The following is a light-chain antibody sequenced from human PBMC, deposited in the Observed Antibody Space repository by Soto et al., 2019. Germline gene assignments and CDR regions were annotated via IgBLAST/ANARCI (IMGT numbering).Light chain of an antibody. CDR1: QGIGDT. Sequence: VVTQSPPTLSVSPGEGVTLSCRASQGIGDTLAGYQHKPGQTPRLLIYDTSSRATGIPDRFRGSGSGTDFTLTISRLEPEDFAVYYCQQYGSSPRPFGQGTKVDIK. J-gene: IGKJ1*01. CDR3: QQYGSSPRP. CDR2: DTS. V-gene: IGKV3-20*01.